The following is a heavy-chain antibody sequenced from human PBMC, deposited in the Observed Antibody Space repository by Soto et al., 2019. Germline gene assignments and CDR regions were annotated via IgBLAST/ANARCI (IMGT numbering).Heavy chain of an antibody. D-gene: IGHD6-13*01. CDR2: IYYSGST. CDR3: ARVIPHQGYSSSLVVYAFDI. V-gene: IGHV4-59*01. Sequence: PSETLSLTCPFSGGSISSYYWSWIRQPTGKGLEWIGYIYYSGSTNYNPSLKSRVTISVDTSKNQFSLKLSSVTAADTAVYYCARVIPHQGYSSSLVVYAFDIWGQGTMVTVSS. J-gene: IGHJ3*02. CDR1: GGSISSYY.